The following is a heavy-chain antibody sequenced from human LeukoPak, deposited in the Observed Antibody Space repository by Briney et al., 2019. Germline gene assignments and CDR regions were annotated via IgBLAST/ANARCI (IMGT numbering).Heavy chain of an antibody. CDR1: GFTFSNAW. CDR3: ANVGAAGEYYYYYMDV. CDR2: ISGSGGRT. V-gene: IGHV3-23*01. D-gene: IGHD6-13*01. Sequence: PGGSLRLSCAASGFTFSNAWMSWVRQAPGKGLEWVSAISGSGGRTYYADSVKGRFTISRDNSKNTLYLQMNSLRAEDTAVYYCANVGAAGEYYYYYMDVWGKGTTVTVSS. J-gene: IGHJ6*03.